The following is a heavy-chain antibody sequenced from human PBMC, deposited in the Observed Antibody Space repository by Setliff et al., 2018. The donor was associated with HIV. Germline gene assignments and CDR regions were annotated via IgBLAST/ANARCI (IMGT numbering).Heavy chain of an antibody. D-gene: IGHD2-2*03. V-gene: IGHV5-51*01. CDR2: IYPGDSDT. CDR3: ARHGYCSGTSCSEYYYYYGMDV. J-gene: IGHJ6*02. CDR1: GYSFTNYW. Sequence: PGESLKIFCKGSGYSFTNYWIGWVRQMPGKGLEWMGIIYPGDSDTRYSPSFQGQVTISADKSISTAYLQWSSLKASDTAMYYCARHGYCSGTSCSEYYYYYGMDVWGQGTTVTVSS.